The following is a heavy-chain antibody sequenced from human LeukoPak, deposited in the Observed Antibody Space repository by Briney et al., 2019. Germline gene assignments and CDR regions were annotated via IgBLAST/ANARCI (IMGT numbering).Heavy chain of an antibody. V-gene: IGHV4-59*12. CDR3: ARVRRLGWLAMWGMDV. Sequence: PSETLSLTCTVSGGSISSYYWSWIRQPPGKGLEWIGYIYYSGSTYYNPSLKSRVTISVDTSKNQFSLKLSSVTAADTAVYYCARVRRLGWLAMWGMDVWGQGTTVTVSS. CDR1: GGSISSYY. CDR2: IYYSGST. J-gene: IGHJ6*02. D-gene: IGHD6-19*01.